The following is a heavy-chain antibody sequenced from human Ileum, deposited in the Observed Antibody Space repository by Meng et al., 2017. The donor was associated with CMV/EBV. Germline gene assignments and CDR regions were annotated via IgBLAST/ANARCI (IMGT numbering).Heavy chain of an antibody. J-gene: IGHJ4*02. Sequence: VQFQLPCPGLVETSQTLLLTCALSGDSVSSTTVTWNWIMQPPSRGLEWLGRTYYRSKWFNDYALSVRGRITINPDISKNQLSLQLISVTPEDTAVYYCVRLTGNSWLDYWGRGTLVTVSS. V-gene: IGHV6-1*01. CDR2: TYYRSKWFN. CDR3: VRLTGNSWLDY. D-gene: IGHD6-13*01. CDR1: GDSVSSTTVT.